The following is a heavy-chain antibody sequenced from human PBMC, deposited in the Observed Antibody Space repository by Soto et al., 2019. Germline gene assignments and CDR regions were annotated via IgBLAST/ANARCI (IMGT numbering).Heavy chain of an antibody. D-gene: IGHD2-2*01. CDR3: ARDDCSSTSCSLDD. Sequence: GGSLRLSCTASVLSVRNNYMSWVRQAPGMGLECVSYIGSRSSTIYYADSVKGRFTISRDNAKNSLYLQMNSLRDEGTAVYYRARDDCSSTSCSLDDWGQGTMVTLSS. CDR2: IGSRSSTI. J-gene: IGHJ4*02. V-gene: IGHV3-48*02. CDR1: VLSVRNNY.